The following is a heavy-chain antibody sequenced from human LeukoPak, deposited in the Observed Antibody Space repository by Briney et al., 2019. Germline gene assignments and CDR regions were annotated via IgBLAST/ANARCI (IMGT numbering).Heavy chain of an antibody. CDR1: GGSFSGYY. D-gene: IGHD5-18*01. CDR2: INHSGST. Sequence: SETLSLTCAVYGGSFSGYYWSWIRQPPGKGLEWIGEINHSGSTNYNPSLKSPVTISLDTSKNQLSLNLSSVTAADTAVYYCARVKSGYSYGPLDYWGQGTLVTVSS. J-gene: IGHJ4*02. CDR3: ARVKSGYSYGPLDY. V-gene: IGHV4-34*01.